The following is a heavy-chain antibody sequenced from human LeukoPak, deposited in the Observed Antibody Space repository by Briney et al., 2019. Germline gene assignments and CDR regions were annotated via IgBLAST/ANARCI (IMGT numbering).Heavy chain of an antibody. CDR3: ARDPIYGDSVAWFDP. D-gene: IGHD4-17*01. CDR2: INPNSGGT. CDR1: GYTFTGYY. V-gene: IGHV1-2*02. J-gene: IGHJ5*02. Sequence: ASVKVSCKASGYTFTGYYLHWVRQAPGHGLEWMGWINPNSGGTDYAQKFQGRVTMTRDTSISTAYMELSRLTSDDTAVYFCARDPIYGDSVAWFDPRGQGTLVTVSS.